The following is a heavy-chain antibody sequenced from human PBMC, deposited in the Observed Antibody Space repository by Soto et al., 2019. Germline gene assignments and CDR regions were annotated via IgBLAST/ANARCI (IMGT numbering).Heavy chain of an antibody. CDR3: ARDALYYGDPTSSRGAFDI. CDR2: ISGSGSST. Sequence: TGGSLRLSCAASGFFFSNYAMSWVRQAPGKGLEWVSGISGSGSSTYYADSVKGRFTISRDSSKNTLYLQMNSLRAEDTAVYYCARDALYYGDPTSSRGAFDIWGQGTMVTVSS. D-gene: IGHD3-3*01. CDR1: GFFFSNYA. V-gene: IGHV3-23*01. J-gene: IGHJ3*02.